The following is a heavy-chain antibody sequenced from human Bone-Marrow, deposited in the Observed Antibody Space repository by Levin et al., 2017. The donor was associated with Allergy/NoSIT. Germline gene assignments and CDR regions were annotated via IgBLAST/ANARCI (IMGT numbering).Heavy chain of an antibody. CDR1: GFIFSDYS. CDR3: AREGGYTYGSDR. J-gene: IGHJ5*02. CDR2: ISSGGYVI. D-gene: IGHD5-18*01. V-gene: IGHV3-48*04. Sequence: GESLKISCVASGFIFSDYSMNWVRQVPGKGLEWLSYISSGGYVIHYSDSVKGRFTVSRDGATNSLFLQMNSLRVEDTAVYYCAREGGYTYGSDRWGQGTLVTVSS.